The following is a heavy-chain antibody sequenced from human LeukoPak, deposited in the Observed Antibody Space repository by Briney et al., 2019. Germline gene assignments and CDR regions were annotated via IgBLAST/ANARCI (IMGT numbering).Heavy chain of an antibody. J-gene: IGHJ3*02. CDR3: AREWRYCSGGSCYSDAFDI. D-gene: IGHD2-15*01. Sequence: PSETLSLTCTVSGGSISSGDYYWSWVRQPPGKGLEWIGEIYHSGSTNYNPSLKSRVTISVDKPKNQFSLKLSSVTAADTAVCYCAREWRYCSGGSCYSDAFDIWGQGTMVTVSS. CDR2: IYHSGST. CDR1: GGSISSGDYY. V-gene: IGHV4-4*02.